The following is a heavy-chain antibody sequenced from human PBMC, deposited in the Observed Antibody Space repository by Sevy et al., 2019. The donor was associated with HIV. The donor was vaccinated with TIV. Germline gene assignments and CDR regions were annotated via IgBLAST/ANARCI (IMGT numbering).Heavy chain of an antibody. CDR3: ARGLAALPGYYYGMDV. CDR2: MSYDGSNK. J-gene: IGHJ6*02. V-gene: IGHV3-30*09. CDR1: GFTFSSYP. Sequence: GGSLRLSCAASGFTFSSYPMNWVRQAPGKGLEWVAVMSYDGSNKYFADSVKGRFAVSRDNSKNTLYLKMSSLRAEDTAVYYCARGLAALPGYYYGMDVWGLGTTVTVSS. D-gene: IGHD6-6*01.